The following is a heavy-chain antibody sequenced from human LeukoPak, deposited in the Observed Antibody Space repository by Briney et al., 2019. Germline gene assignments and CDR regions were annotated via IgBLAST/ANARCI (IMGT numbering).Heavy chain of an antibody. V-gene: IGHV3-11*03. CDR3: SRCQYNSSPDY. Sequence: SGGSLRLSCAASGFTFSDYSMSWIRQAPGKGLEWISYISDSSTYTSYADSVKGRFTISRDNAKNSLYLQMNSLRADDTAVYFCSRCQYNSSPDYWGQGTLVIVSS. J-gene: IGHJ4*02. CDR2: ISDSSTYT. CDR1: GFTFSDYS. D-gene: IGHD6-13*01.